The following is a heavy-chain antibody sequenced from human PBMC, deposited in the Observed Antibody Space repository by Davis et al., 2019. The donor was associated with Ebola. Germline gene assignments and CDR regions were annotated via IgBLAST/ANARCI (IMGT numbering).Heavy chain of an antibody. J-gene: IGHJ4*02. V-gene: IGHV1-8*01. Sequence: ASVKVSCKASGYTFTSYDINWVRQATGQGLEWVGWMNPISGNTGYAQKFQGRVTMTRNTAISTAYMELRSLRSEDTAVYYCARYDTAVLRSFDYWGRGTLVTVSS. CDR1: GYTFTSYD. D-gene: IGHD2-2*01. CDR3: ARYDTAVLRSFDY. CDR2: MNPISGNT.